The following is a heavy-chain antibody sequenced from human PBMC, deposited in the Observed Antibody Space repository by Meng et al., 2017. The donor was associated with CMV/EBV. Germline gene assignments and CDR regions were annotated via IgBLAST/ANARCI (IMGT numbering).Heavy chain of an antibody. CDR3: AKGELAYCGGDCYLDY. D-gene: IGHD2-21*01. CDR2: ISGSGGST. V-gene: IGHV3-23*01. J-gene: IGHJ4*02. CDR1: GFTVSSNY. Sequence: GGSLRLSCAASGFTVSSNYMSWVRQAPGKGLEWVSAISGSGGSTYYADSVKGRFTISRDNSKNTLYLQMNSLRAEDTAVYYCAKGELAYCGGDCYLDYWGQGTLVTVSS.